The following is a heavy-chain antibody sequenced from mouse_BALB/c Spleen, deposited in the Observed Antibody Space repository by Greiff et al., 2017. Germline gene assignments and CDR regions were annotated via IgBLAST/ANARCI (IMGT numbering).Heavy chain of an antibody. D-gene: IGHD1-2*01. Sequence: EVQVVESGGGLVKPGGSLKLSCAASGFTFSSYAMSWVRQTPEKRLEWVASISSGGSTYYPDSVKGRFTISRDNARNILYLQMSSLRSEDTAMYYCARDGIHYYGYYFDYWGQGTTLTVSS. J-gene: IGHJ2*01. CDR3: ARDGIHYYGYYFDY. CDR2: ISSGGST. V-gene: IGHV5-6-5*01. CDR1: GFTFSSYA.